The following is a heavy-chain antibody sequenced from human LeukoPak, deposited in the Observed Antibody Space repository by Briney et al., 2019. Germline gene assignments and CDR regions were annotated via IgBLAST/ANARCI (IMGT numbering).Heavy chain of an antibody. CDR2: IKQDGSEK. CDR1: GFTFSSYW. CDR3: ARARGIVVPAAPFDY. Sequence: GGSLRLSCAASGFTFSSYWMSWVRQAPGKGLEWVANIKQDGSEKYYVDSVKGRFTISRDDAKNSLYLQMNSLRAEDTAVYYCARARGIVVPAAPFDYWGQGTLVTVSS. J-gene: IGHJ4*02. V-gene: IGHV3-7*01. D-gene: IGHD2-2*01.